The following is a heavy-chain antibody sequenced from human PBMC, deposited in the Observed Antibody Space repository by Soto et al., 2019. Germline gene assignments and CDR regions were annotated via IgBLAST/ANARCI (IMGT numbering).Heavy chain of an antibody. CDR1: EYTFTSYG. D-gene: IGHD6-13*01. CDR2: INAANGDT. Sequence: XSVKGSYKASEYTFTSYGIHWVRQAPGQRLEWMGWINAANGDTKYSPKFQGRVTITRDTSASTAYMELSSLRSEDTAVYYCVRRPVSATGIDWFDTWRQGPLVTVSS. CDR3: VRRPVSATGIDWFDT. J-gene: IGHJ5*02. V-gene: IGHV1-3*01.